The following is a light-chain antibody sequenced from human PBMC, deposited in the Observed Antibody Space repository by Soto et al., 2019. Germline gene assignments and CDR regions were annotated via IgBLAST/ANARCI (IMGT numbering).Light chain of an antibody. CDR3: QSYDRSLSGLV. CDR2: GNS. CDR1: SSNIGAGYD. J-gene: IGLJ3*02. Sequence: QSGLTQPPSVSGAPGQRVTISCTGSSSNIGAGYDVHWYQQLPGTAPKLLIYGNSNRPSGVPDRFSGSKSGTSASLAITGRQAEDEADYYCQSYDRSLSGLVFGGGTKVTVL. V-gene: IGLV1-40*01.